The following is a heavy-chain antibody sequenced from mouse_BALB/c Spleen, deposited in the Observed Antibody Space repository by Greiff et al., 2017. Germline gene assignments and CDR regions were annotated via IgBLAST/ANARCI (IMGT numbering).Heavy chain of an antibody. V-gene: IGHV1-69*02. D-gene: IGHD1-1*01. CDR1: GYTFTSYW. CDR2: IDPSDSYT. J-gene: IGHJ2*01. Sequence: VQLQQPGAELVKPGASVKLSCKASGYTFTSYWMHWVKQRPGQGLEWIGEIDPSDSYTNYNQKFKGKATLTVDKSSSTAYMQLSSLTSEDSAVYYCARSTVVAPFDYWGQGTTLTVSS. CDR3: ARSTVVAPFDY.